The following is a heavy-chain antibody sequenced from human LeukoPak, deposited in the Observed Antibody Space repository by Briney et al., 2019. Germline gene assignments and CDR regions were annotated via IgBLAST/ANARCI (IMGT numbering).Heavy chain of an antibody. Sequence: SETLSLTCTVSGGSISSYYWGWIRQPPGKGLEWIGSLYHSGSTYYTPSLRSRVTISVDTSKNQFSLKLSSVTAADTAVYYCARLPAPIYHFDYWGQGTLVTVSS. J-gene: IGHJ4*02. CDR2: LYHSGST. CDR3: ARLPAPIYHFDY. D-gene: IGHD2-2*01. CDR1: GGSISSYY. V-gene: IGHV4-38-2*02.